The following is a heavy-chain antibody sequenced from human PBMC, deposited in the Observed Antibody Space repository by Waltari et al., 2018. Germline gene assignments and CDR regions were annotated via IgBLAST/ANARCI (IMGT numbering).Heavy chain of an antibody. Sequence: QLQLQESGPGLVKPSGTLSLTCAVSGDSMSSTDCWSWVCQPPGKGVEWVGQDRGDGKTKYNPSFASRITISLDTYNKQFSLRVTSATAADTAIYYCARDRGRGLYLDSWGPGTVVTVSP. CDR1: GDSMSSTDC. D-gene: IGHD2-15*01. CDR3: ARDRGRGLYLDS. CDR2: DRGDGKT. V-gene: IGHV4-4*02. J-gene: IGHJ4*02.